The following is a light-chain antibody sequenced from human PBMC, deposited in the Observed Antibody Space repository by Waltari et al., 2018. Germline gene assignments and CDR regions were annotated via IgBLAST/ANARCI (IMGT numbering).Light chain of an antibody. CDR3: QAWDSSLV. Sequence: SYELTQPPSVSVSPGQTASITCSGDKLGDKYACWYQQKPGLSPVLVIYQDSKRPSGIPERFSGSNSGNTATLTISGTQAMDEADYYCQAWDSSLVFGGGTKLTVL. V-gene: IGLV3-1*01. CDR1: KLGDKY. CDR2: QDS. J-gene: IGLJ2*01.